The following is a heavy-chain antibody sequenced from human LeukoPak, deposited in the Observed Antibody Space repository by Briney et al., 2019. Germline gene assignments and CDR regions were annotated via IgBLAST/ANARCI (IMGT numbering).Heavy chain of an antibody. CDR2: ISGSGGTT. CDR1: GFNFNRYW. J-gene: IGHJ4*02. Sequence: GGSLRLSCEASGFNFNRYWMSWVRQAPEKGLEWVSTISGSGGTTDYADSVKGRFTISRDNSKNTLYLQMNSLRAEDTAVYYCSKDHQWEQERSFDYWGQGTLVTVSS. CDR3: SKDHQWEQERSFDY. V-gene: IGHV3-23*01. D-gene: IGHD1-26*01.